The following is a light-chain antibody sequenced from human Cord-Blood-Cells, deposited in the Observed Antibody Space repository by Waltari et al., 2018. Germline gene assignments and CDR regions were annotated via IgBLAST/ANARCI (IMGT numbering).Light chain of an antibody. CDR3: QQANSFPWT. Sequence: DIQTTQSPSSVSASVGDRVTITRRASQSISSWLAWYQQKPGKAPKRLIYAASSLRNGVQARFSGSGSGTDFTLTISSLQPEDFATYYCQQANSFPWTFGQGTKVEIK. V-gene: IGKV1D-12*01. J-gene: IGKJ1*01. CDR2: AAS. CDR1: QSISSW.